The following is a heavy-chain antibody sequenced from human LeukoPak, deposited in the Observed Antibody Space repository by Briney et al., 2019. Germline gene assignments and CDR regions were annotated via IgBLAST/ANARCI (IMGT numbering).Heavy chain of an antibody. CDR2: IYYSGST. CDR1: GGSISSGDYY. J-gene: IGHJ5*02. D-gene: IGHD3-3*01. CDR3: ARDVTYYDFWSGYSWFDP. Sequence: SQTLSLTCTVSGGSISSGDYYWSWIRQPPGKGLEWIGYIYYSGSTYYNPSLKSRVTISVDTSKNQFSLKLSSVTAADPAVYYCARDVTYYDFWSGYSWFDPWGQGTLVTVSS. V-gene: IGHV4-30-4*08.